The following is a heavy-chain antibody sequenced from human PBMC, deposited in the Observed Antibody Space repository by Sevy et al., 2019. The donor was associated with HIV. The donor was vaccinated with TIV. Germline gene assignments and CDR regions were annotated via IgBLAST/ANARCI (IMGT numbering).Heavy chain of an antibody. CDR2: IYPGDFDT. Sequence: GESLKISCKGSGYSFTSYWIGWVRQMPGKGLEWMGIIYPGDFDTRYSPSFQGQVTISAEKSISTAYLQWSSLKASDTARYYCARLSGDLVDGSSGYADYWGQGTLVTVSS. D-gene: IGHD3-22*01. CDR3: ARLSGDLVDGSSGYADY. J-gene: IGHJ4*02. CDR1: GYSFTSYW. V-gene: IGHV5-51*01.